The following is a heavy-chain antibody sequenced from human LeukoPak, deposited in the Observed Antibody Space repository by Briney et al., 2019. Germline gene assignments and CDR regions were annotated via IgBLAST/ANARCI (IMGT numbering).Heavy chain of an antibody. CDR1: GGSIRGYY. V-gene: IGHV4-59*07. CDR2: IYYSGST. J-gene: IGHJ5*02. CDR3: ARAHGYSYGYGTPFDP. D-gene: IGHD5-18*01. Sequence: SDTLSLTCTVCGGSIRGYYWSWIRQPPGKGLEWIGYIYYSGSTNYNPSLKSRVTISVDTSKNQFSLKLSSVTAADTAVYYCARAHGYSYGYGTPFDPWGQGTLVTVSS.